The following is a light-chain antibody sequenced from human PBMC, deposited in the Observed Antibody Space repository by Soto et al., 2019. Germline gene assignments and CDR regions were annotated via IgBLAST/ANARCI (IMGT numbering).Light chain of an antibody. V-gene: IGLV2-14*01. Sequence: QSALTQPASVSGSPGQSITISCTGTSSDVGGYNYVSWYQQYPGKAPKIMIYDVSNRPSGVSNSFSGSKSGNTASLTISGLQAEDEADYYCSSYTSTSTYVLFGGGTQLTVL. CDR1: SSDVGGYNY. CDR2: DVS. CDR3: SSYTSTSTYVL. J-gene: IGLJ2*01.